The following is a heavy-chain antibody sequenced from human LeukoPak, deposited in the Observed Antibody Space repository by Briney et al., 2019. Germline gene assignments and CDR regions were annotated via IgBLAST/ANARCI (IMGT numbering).Heavy chain of an antibody. CDR1: GFTFSNYE. CDR2: IYSDGRT. J-gene: IGHJ3*02. Sequence: PGGSLRLSCAASGFTFSNYEMNWVRQAPGKGLEWVSLIYSDGRTYYADSVKGRCTISRDGSKNTLYLQMNSLRVEDTAVYYCARGLFLSGYLDAFDIWGQGTVVTVSS. D-gene: IGHD3-22*01. CDR3: ARGLFLSGYLDAFDI. V-gene: IGHV3-53*01.